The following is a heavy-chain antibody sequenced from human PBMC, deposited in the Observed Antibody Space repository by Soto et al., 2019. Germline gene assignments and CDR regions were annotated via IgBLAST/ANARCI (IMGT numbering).Heavy chain of an antibody. Sequence: KTSETLSLTCTVSGGSISSGGYYWSWIRQHPGKGLEWIGYIYYSGSTYYSPSLKSRVTISVDTSKNQFSLKLSSVTAADTAVYYCARESLEWLPPTMGWFDPWGQGTLVTVSS. CDR1: GGSISSGGYY. V-gene: IGHV4-31*03. J-gene: IGHJ5*02. D-gene: IGHD3-3*01. CDR2: IYYSGST. CDR3: ARESLEWLPPTMGWFDP.